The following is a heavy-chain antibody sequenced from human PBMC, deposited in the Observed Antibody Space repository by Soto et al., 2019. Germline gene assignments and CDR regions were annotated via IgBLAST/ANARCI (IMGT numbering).Heavy chain of an antibody. V-gene: IGHV4-39*01. CDR2: IYYSGST. J-gene: IGHJ6*02. CDR1: GGSISSSSYY. Sequence: SETLSLTRTVSGGSISSSSYYWGWIRQPPGKGLEWIGSIYYSGSTYYNPSLKSRVTISVDTSKNQFSLKLSSVTAADTAVYYCARLGRIAAAVAYYYGMDVWGQGTTVTVSS. CDR3: ARLGRIAAAVAYYYGMDV. D-gene: IGHD6-13*01.